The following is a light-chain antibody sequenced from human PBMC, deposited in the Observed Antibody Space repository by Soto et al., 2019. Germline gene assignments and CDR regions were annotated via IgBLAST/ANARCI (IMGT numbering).Light chain of an antibody. CDR1: SSDVGGYNY. V-gene: IGLV2-14*01. CDR3: SSYTSSSTLGV. J-gene: IGLJ2*01. Sequence: QSVLTQPASVSGSPGQSITISRTGTSSDVGGYNYVSWYQQHPGKAPKLMIYDVSNRPSGVSNRFSGSKSGNTASLTISGLQAEDEADYYCSSYTSSSTLGVFGGGTKLTVL. CDR2: DVS.